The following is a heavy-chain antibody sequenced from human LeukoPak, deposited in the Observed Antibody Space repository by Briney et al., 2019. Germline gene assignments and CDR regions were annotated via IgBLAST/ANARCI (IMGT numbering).Heavy chain of an antibody. D-gene: IGHD6-13*01. CDR3: ARGYSSSWYSRWFDP. J-gene: IGHJ5*02. V-gene: IGHV4-38-2*01. CDR2: IYHSGST. Sequence: SETLSLTCAVSGYSISSGYYWGWIRQPPGKGLEWIGSIYHSGSTYYNPSLKSRVTISVDTSKNQFSLKLSSVTAADTAVYYRARGYSSSWYSRWFDPWGQGTLVTVSS. CDR1: GYSISSGYY.